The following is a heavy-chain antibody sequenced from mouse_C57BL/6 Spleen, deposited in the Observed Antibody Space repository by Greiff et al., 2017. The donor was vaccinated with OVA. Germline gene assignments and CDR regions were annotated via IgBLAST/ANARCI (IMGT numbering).Heavy chain of an antibody. D-gene: IGHD2-1*01. CDR1: GYTFTDYY. J-gene: IGHJ1*03. V-gene: IGHV1-76*01. CDR2: IYPGSGNT. Sequence: VQLQQSGAELVRPGASVKLSCKASGYTFTDYYINWVKQRPGQGLEWIARIYPGSGNTYYNEKFKGKATLTAEKSSSTAYMQLSSLTSEDSAVYFCARGDYGNFYWYFDVWGTGTTVTVSS. CDR3: ARGDYGNFYWYFDV.